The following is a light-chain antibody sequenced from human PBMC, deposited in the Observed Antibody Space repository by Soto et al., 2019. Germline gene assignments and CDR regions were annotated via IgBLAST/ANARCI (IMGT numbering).Light chain of an antibody. J-gene: IGLJ2*01. Sequence: QPVLTQSPSASASLGASVKLTCTLSSGHSSYAIAWHQQQPEKGPRYLMRLNSDGSHNKGDAIPDRFSGSSSGAERYLTISSLQSEDEADYYCQTWDTGIRVFGGGTKLTVL. CDR3: QTWDTGIRV. CDR2: LNSDGSH. V-gene: IGLV4-69*01. CDR1: SGHSSYA.